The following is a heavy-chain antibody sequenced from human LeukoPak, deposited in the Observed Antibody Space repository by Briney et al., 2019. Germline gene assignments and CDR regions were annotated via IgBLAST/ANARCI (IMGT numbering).Heavy chain of an antibody. J-gene: IGHJ4*02. CDR2: ISGSGGST. CDR3: AKDFRALNPTDWATEHYFDY. V-gene: IGHV3-23*01. CDR1: GFTFSSYA. Sequence: PGGSLRLSCAASGFTFSSYAMSWVRQAPGKGLEWVSAISGSGGSTYYADSVKGRFTISRDNSKNTLYLQMNSLRAEDTAVYYCAKDFRALNPTDWATEHYFDYWGQGTLVTVSS. D-gene: IGHD5-24*01.